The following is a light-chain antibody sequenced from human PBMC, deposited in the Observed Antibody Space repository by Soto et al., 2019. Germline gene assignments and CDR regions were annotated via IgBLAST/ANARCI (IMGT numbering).Light chain of an antibody. V-gene: IGKV1-5*03. CDR1: QSISSW. Sequence: DIQMTQSPSTLSASVGDRVTITCRASQSISSWLAWYQQKPWKAPKLLIYKASSLESGVPSRFSGSGSGTEFTLTISSLQPDYGAPDYCQQYNSYTWTFGQGTKVEIK. CDR2: KAS. CDR3: QQYNSYTWT. J-gene: IGKJ1*01.